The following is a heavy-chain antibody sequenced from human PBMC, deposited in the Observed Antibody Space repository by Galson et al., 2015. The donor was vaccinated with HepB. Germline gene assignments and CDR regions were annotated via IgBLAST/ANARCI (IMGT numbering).Heavy chain of an antibody. J-gene: IGHJ4*02. V-gene: IGHV4-34*01. CDR2: INHSGST. CDR1: GGSFSGYY. Sequence: ETLSLTCAVYGGSFSGYYWSWIRQPPGNGLEWIGEINHSGSTNYNPPLKSRVTISVDTSKNQFSLKLSSVTAADTAVYYCARGGYFDYWGQGALVTVSS. CDR3: ARGGYFDY.